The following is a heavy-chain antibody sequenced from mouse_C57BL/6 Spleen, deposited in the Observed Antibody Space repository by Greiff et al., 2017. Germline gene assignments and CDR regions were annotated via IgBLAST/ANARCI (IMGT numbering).Heavy chain of an antibody. D-gene: IGHD3-2*02. J-gene: IGHJ2*01. V-gene: IGHV1-42*01. CDR1: GYSFTGYY. Sequence: VQLQQSGPELVKPGASVKISCKASGYSFTGYYMNWVKQSPEKSLEWIGEINPSTGGTTYTQKFKAKATLTVDKSSSTAYMQLKSLTSENSAVYYCARAKTAQATDYWGQGTTLTVSS. CDR2: INPSTGGT. CDR3: ARAKTAQATDY.